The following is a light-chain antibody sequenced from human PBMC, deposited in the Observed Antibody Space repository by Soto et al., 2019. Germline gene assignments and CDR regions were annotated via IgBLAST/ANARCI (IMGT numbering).Light chain of an antibody. CDR2: KAS. CDR1: HNISSW. CDR3: QQYNSYPWT. V-gene: IGKV1-5*03. Sequence: QVTQSPSSVSTSVGDRVTITCRASHNISSWLAWYQQKPGKAPKLLIYKASSLESGVPSRFSGSGSGTEFTLTISSLQPDDFATYYCQQYNSYPWTFGQGTKVDIK. J-gene: IGKJ1*01.